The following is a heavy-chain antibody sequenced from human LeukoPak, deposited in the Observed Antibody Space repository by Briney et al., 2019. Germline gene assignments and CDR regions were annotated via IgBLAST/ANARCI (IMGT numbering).Heavy chain of an antibody. Sequence: SGGSLRLSCAASGFTFSSYAMSWVRQAPGKGLEWVSAISGSGGSTYYADSVKGRFTVSRDNSKNTLYLQMNSLRAEDTAVYYCAKDQGYSGYGPGDYWGQGTLVTVSS. CDR2: ISGSGGST. J-gene: IGHJ4*02. V-gene: IGHV3-23*01. CDR3: AKDQGYSGYGPGDY. D-gene: IGHD5-12*01. CDR1: GFTFSSYA.